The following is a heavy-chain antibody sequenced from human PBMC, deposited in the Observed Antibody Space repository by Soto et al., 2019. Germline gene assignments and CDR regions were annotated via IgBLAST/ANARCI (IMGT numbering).Heavy chain of an antibody. Sequence: GASVKVSCKASGYTFASYSISWVRQAPGQRLEWMGWINAGNGNTKYSQKFQGRVTITRDTSASTAYMELSSLRSEDTAVYYCARDRAAGFDYWGQGTLVTVSS. J-gene: IGHJ4*02. CDR1: GYTFASYS. D-gene: IGHD6-13*01. CDR3: ARDRAAGFDY. CDR2: INAGNGNT. V-gene: IGHV1-3*01.